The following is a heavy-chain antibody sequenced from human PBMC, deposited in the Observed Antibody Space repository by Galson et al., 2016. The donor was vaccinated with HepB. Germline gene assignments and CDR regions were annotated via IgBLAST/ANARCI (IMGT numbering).Heavy chain of an antibody. CDR3: ARGAAFYYYYYMDV. CDR1: GDSISGDDYS. V-gene: IGHV4-30-2*01. Sequence: TLSLTCVVSGDSISGDDYSWSWIRQPPGKGLEWIGYVFPSGTTSYNPSLKSRVTISVDRSKTQFSLRLNSVTAADTAVYYCARGAAFYYYYYMDVWGKGTTVTVSS. D-gene: IGHD6-25*01. J-gene: IGHJ6*03. CDR2: VFPSGTT.